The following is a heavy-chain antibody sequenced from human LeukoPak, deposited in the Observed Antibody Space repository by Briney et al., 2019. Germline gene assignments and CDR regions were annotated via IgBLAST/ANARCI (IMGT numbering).Heavy chain of an antibody. V-gene: IGHV3-23*01. CDR1: GFTFSAHL. CDR2: ITASGATT. CDR3: ARAEAAGDNRGGYYYFYMDV. Sequence: GGSLRLSCATSGFTFSAHLMNWVRQAPGKGLEWVSGITASGATTYYADSVKGRFTISRDSSQSTLYLQMNSLRAEDTAVYYCARAEAAGDNRGGYYYFYMDVWGKGTTVTVSS. J-gene: IGHJ6*03. D-gene: IGHD6-25*01.